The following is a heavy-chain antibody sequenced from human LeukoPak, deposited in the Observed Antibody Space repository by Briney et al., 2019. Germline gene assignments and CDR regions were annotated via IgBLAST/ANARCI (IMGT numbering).Heavy chain of an antibody. J-gene: IGHJ4*02. CDR3: ARERLGGSYYRPVEY. CDR2: IYTTGST. Sequence: KPSGTLSLTCTISGGSFSNYFWSWVRQPAGKGLEWIGRIYTTGSTNYNPSLKSRVTISLDTSKNQFSLKLSSVSAEDTALYYCARERLGGSYYRPVEYWGQGTLVTVSS. CDR1: GGSFSNYF. D-gene: IGHD1-26*01. V-gene: IGHV4-4*07.